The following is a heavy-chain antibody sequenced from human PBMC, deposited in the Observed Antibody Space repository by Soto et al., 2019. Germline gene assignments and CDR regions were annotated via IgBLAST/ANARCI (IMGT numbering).Heavy chain of an antibody. CDR2: ISGSGSTT. J-gene: IGHJ4*02. Sequence: GGSLRLSCAASGFTFSSYAMSWVRQAPGKGLEWVSSISGSGSTTYYADSVKGRFTISRDNAKNSLYLQMNSLRAEDTAVYYCARAANGSGSYGSFDYWGQGTLVTVSS. CDR1: GFTFSSYA. D-gene: IGHD3-10*01. V-gene: IGHV3-23*01. CDR3: ARAANGSGSYGSFDY.